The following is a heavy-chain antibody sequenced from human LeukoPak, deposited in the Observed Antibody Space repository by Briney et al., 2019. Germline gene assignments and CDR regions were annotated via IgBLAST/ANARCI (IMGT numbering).Heavy chain of an antibody. V-gene: IGHV4-39*07. CDR3: ARGGPDVQMATTIDY. D-gene: IGHD5-24*01. CDR2: IYYSGST. J-gene: IGHJ4*02. CDR1: GGSISSSSYY. Sequence: PSETLSLTCTVSGGSISSSSYYWGWIRQPPGKGLEWIGSIYYSGSTYYNPSLKSRVTISVDTSKNQFSLKLSSVTAADTAVYYCARGGPDVQMATTIDYWGQGTLVTVSS.